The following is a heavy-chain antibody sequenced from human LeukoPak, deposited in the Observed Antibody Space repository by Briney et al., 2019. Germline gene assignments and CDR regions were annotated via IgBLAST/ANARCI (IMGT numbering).Heavy chain of an antibody. V-gene: IGHV3-11*06. CDR3: ATIVSDSSGWYHFDH. CDR1: GFTFSDYF. J-gene: IGHJ4*02. D-gene: IGHD6-19*01. Sequence: AGGSLRLSCAASGFTFSDYFMSWIRQAPEKGLEWVSYIGPRSDNINYADSVKGRFTISRDYSKNTLNLQMSSLRVEDTAVYYCATIVSDSSGWYHFDHWGQGALVTVSS. CDR2: IGPRSDNI.